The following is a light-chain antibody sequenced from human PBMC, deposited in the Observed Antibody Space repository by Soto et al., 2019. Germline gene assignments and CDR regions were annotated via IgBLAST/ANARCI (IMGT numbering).Light chain of an antibody. Sequence: QSVLTQPPSVSWAPGQRVTIPCTRSSSNIGSYYDVHWYQQLPGTVPKLLIYGDNNRPSGVPDRFSGSKSGTSASLAITGLQAEDEADYYCQSYDSSLSHVVFGGGTKLTVL. CDR2: GDN. V-gene: IGLV1-40*01. CDR1: SSNIGSYYD. CDR3: QSYDSSLSHVV. J-gene: IGLJ2*01.